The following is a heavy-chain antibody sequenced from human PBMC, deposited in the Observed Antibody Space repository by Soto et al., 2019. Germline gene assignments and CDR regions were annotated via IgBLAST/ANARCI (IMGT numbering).Heavy chain of an antibody. CDR1: GGTFSSYA. D-gene: IGHD3-22*01. Sequence: GASVKVSCKASGGTFSSYAISWGRQAPGQGLEWMGGIIPIFGTASYAQKFQGRVTITADESTSTAYMELSSLRSEDTAVYYCAAPTAYYYDSSGYYSPSLDYWGQGTLVTVSS. J-gene: IGHJ4*02. CDR2: IIPIFGTA. V-gene: IGHV1-69*13. CDR3: AAPTAYYYDSSGYYSPSLDY.